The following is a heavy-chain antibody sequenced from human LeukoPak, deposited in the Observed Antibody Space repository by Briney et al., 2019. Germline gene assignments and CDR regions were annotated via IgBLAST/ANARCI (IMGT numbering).Heavy chain of an antibody. CDR3: ASGSSSWYRGRWFDP. J-gene: IGHJ5*02. Sequence: SETLSLTCTVSGGSISSGDYYWSWIRRPPGKGLEWIGYIYYSGSTYYNPSLKSRVTISVDTSKNQFSLKLSSVTAADTAVYYCASGSSSWYRGRWFDPWGQGTLVTVSS. CDR1: GGSISSGDYY. V-gene: IGHV4-30-4*08. D-gene: IGHD6-13*01. CDR2: IYYSGST.